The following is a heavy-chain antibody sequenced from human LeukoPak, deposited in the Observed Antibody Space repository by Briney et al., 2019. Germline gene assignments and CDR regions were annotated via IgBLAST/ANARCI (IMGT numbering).Heavy chain of an antibody. CDR3: AKGNVGWYVVFDY. Sequence: GGSLRLSCAASGFTFSSYAMSWVRQAPGKGLAGVSAISGSGGSTYYADSVKGRFTISRDNSKNTLYLQMNSLRAEDTAVYYCAKGNVGWYVVFDYWGQGTLVTVSS. V-gene: IGHV3-23*01. CDR2: ISGSGGST. CDR1: GFTFSSYA. J-gene: IGHJ4*02. D-gene: IGHD6-19*01.